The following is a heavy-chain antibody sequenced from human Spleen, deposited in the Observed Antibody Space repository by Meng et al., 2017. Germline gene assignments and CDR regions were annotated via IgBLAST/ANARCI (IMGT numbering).Heavy chain of an antibody. Sequence: QVQLQESGPGLVKPSGTLSLTCTVSGGSINTITWWSCVRQPPGKGLEWIGEIYHSGSTNYNPSLKSRVTISVDKSKNQFSLKLNSVTAADTGVYYCARVSASDIYWGQGTLVTVSS. V-gene: IGHV4-4*02. D-gene: IGHD6-13*01. CDR2: IYHSGST. CDR1: GGSINTITW. CDR3: ARVSASDIY. J-gene: IGHJ4*02.